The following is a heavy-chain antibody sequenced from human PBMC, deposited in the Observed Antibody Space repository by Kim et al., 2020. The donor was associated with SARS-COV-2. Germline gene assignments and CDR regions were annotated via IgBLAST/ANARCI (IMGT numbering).Heavy chain of an antibody. D-gene: IGHD6-19*01. V-gene: IGHV3-9*01. J-gene: IGHJ6*02. CDR2: ISWNSGSI. CDR1: GFTFGDYA. CDR3: AKDIRAAYSSGWYNLGYYYYYGMDD. Sequence: GGSLRLSCAASGFTFGDYAMHWVRQAPGKGLEWVSGISWNSGSIGYADSVKGRFTISRDNAKNSLYLQMNSLRAEDTALYYCAKDIRAAYSSGWYNLGYYYYYGMDDWGQGTTVTVSS.